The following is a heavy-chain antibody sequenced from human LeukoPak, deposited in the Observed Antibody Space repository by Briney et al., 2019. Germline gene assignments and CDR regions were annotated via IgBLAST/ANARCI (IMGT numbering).Heavy chain of an antibody. CDR3: AKDREGTIADYFDY. J-gene: IGHJ4*02. Sequence: TGGSLRLSCAASGFTYSNYWMSWVRQAPGKGLEWVANIKHDGSERYYVDSVKGRFTISRDDAKQSLYLQMNSLRGEDTAVYYCAKDREGTIADYFDYWGQGTLVTVSS. D-gene: IGHD1-7*01. CDR1: GFTYSNYW. CDR2: IKHDGSER. V-gene: IGHV3-7*03.